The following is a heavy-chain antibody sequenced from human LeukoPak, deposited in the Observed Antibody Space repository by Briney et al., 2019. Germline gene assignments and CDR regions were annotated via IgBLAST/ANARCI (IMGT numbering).Heavy chain of an antibody. CDR1: GGSVSSGSYY. D-gene: IGHD3-22*01. CDR2: IQNSGVT. Sequence: SQTLSLTCTVSGGSVSSGSYYWTWIRQHPGEGPEWIGYIQNSGVTYYNPSLKSRLTISLDTSRNLFSLRLNSVTAADTAVYYCVRGFHYFDGSVYSYGMDVWGQGTTVTVSS. V-gene: IGHV4-31*03. J-gene: IGHJ6*02. CDR3: VRGFHYFDGSVYSYGMDV.